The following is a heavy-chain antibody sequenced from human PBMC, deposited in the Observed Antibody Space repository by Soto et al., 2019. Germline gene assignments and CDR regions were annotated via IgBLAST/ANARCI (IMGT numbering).Heavy chain of an antibody. J-gene: IGHJ6*02. V-gene: IGHV3-21*01. CDR2: ISSGTTYT. CDR1: GFTFSNYT. Sequence: EVQLVESGGGLVKPGESLRVSCAASGFTFSNYTMNWVRQVPGRGLEWVAAISSGTTYTYYADSVKGRFTISRDNAKNSLFLQMNSLGAEDTAVYYCATANYDLWSGYTNYFGMDVWGQGTTVTVSS. D-gene: IGHD3-3*01. CDR3: ATANYDLWSGYTNYFGMDV.